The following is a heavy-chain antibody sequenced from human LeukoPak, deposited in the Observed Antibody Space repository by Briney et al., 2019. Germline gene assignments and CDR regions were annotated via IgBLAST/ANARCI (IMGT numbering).Heavy chain of an antibody. V-gene: IGHV4-59*08. CDR1: GGSISSYY. CDR3: ARQRRVDWFDP. Sequence: SETLSLTCTVSGGSISSYYWSWIRQPPGKGLEWIGYMYYGGDTKYNPSLKSRVTISVDTSKSQFSLKLISVTAADTAVYYCARQRRVDWFDPWGQGTLVTVSS. J-gene: IGHJ5*02. D-gene: IGHD3-3*01. CDR2: MYYGGDT.